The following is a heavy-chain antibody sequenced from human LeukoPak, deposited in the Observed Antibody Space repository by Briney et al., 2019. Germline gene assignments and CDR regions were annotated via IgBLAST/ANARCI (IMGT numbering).Heavy chain of an antibody. D-gene: IGHD6-19*01. CDR2: IKQDGTEK. CDR1: GFTFDDYG. J-gene: IGHJ6*02. CDR3: ARDHGSGWYPANYYYYGMDV. V-gene: IGHV3-7*01. Sequence: GGYLRLSCAASGFTFDDYGMSWVRQAPGKGLEWEANIKQDGTEKYYVDSVKGRFTISRDNAKNSLYLQMNSLRAEDTAVYYCARDHGSGWYPANYYYYGMDVWGQGTTVTVSS.